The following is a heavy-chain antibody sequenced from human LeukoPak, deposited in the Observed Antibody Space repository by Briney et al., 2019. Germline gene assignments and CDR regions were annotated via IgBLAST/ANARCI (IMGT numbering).Heavy chain of an antibody. D-gene: IGHD3-10*01. CDR3: ARDPPYYYGSGRSGYGMDV. CDR2: ISYDGSNK. Sequence: GGSLRLSCAASGFTFSSYGMHWVRQAPGKGLEWVAVISYDGSNKYYADSVKGRFTISRDNSKNTLYLQMNSLRAEDTAVYYCARDPPYYYGSGRSGYGMDVWGQGTTVTVSS. CDR1: GFTFSSYG. J-gene: IGHJ6*02. V-gene: IGHV3-30*03.